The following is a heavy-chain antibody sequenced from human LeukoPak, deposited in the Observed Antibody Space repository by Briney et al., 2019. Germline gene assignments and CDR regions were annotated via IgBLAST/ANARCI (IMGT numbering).Heavy chain of an antibody. CDR1: GFTFSSHW. CDR3: ARGWFDC. Sequence: TGGSLRLSCAASGFTFSSHWMHWVRQAPGKGLVWVTGINTEGSSTNYAESVKGRFTISRDNAKNSLYLQMNSLRAEDTAVYYCARGWFDCWGQGTLVTVSS. J-gene: IGHJ4*02. D-gene: IGHD5-24*01. V-gene: IGHV3-74*01. CDR2: INTEGSST.